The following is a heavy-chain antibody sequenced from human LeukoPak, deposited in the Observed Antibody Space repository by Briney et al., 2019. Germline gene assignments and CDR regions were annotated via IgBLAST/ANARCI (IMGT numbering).Heavy chain of an antibody. CDR2: ISGSGGST. V-gene: IGHV3-23*01. J-gene: IGHJ2*01. CDR1: GFTFSSYA. CDR3: AKDHLPYFPAPSWDL. Sequence: PGGSLRLSCAASGFTFSSYAMSWVRQAPGKGLEWVSAISGSGGSTYYADSVKGRFTISRDNSKNTLYLQVNSLRAEDTAVYYCAKDHLPYFPAPSWDLWGRGTLVTVSS. D-gene: IGHD3-9*01.